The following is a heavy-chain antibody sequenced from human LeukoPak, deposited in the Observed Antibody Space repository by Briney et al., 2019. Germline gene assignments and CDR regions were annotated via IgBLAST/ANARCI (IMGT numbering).Heavy chain of an antibody. D-gene: IGHD6-13*01. CDR2: ISTYNGNT. CDR3: ARAGGSWDAFDI. J-gene: IGHJ3*02. V-gene: IGHV1-18*01. CDR1: GYTFTTYG. Sequence: ASVNVSCKASGYTFTTYGFTWVRQAPGQGLEWVGWISTYNGNTNYAQKLQGRVTMTTDTSTSTAYMEPRSLRSDDTAVYYCARAGGSWDAFDIWGQGTMVTVSS.